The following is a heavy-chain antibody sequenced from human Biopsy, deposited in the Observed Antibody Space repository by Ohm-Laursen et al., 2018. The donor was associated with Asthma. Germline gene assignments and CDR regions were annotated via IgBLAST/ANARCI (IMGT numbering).Heavy chain of an antibody. CDR3: ARVQKSPGDRWFDP. CDR1: AYTFIGYH. CDR2: INPNGGAT. D-gene: IGHD7-27*01. J-gene: IGHJ5*02. Sequence: SVKVSCKASAYTFIGYHLHWVRQAPGEGLEWMGQINPNGGATIYAQKFQGRVTMTRDTSISTAYMELSRLTSDDTAVYYCARVQKSPGDRWFDPWGQGTLVTVSS. V-gene: IGHV1-2*06.